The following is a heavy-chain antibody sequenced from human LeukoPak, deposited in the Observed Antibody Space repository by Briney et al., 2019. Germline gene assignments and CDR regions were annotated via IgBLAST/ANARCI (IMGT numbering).Heavy chain of an antibody. D-gene: IGHD6-13*01. CDR3: ATSGGQQLVRRARAFDI. CDR1: GFTVSSYY. J-gene: IGHJ3*02. CDR2: IYNDGAT. Sequence: GGSLRLSCAASGFTVSSYYMSWVRQAPGKGLEWVSVIYNDGATYYADSVKGRFIISRDNSKNTLYLQMSSLRAEDTAVYYCATSGGQQLVRRARAFDIWGQGTMVTVSS. V-gene: IGHV3-53*01.